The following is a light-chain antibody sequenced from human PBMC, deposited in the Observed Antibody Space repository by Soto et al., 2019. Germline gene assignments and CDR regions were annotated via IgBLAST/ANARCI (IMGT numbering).Light chain of an antibody. CDR3: QSYDSSLSEGV. CDR1: SSNIGAGYD. V-gene: IGLV1-40*01. Sequence: QSVLTQPPSVSGAPGQRVTISCTGSSSNIGAGYDVHWYQQLPGTAPKLLIYGNCNRPSGVPDRFSGSKSGTSASLAISGLQADDEADYYSQSYDSSLSEGVFGGGTQLTV. CDR2: GNC. J-gene: IGLJ2*01.